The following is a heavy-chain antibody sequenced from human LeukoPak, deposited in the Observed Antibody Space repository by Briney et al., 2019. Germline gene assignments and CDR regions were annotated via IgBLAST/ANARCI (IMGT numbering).Heavy chain of an antibody. CDR1: GGSISSNTYY. V-gene: IGHV4-39*01. Sequence: PSETLSLTCTVSGGSISSNTYYWGWIRQPPGKGLEWIGYIYYSGSTYYNPSLKSRVTISVDTSKNQFSLKLSSVTAADTAVYYCARQGSRGAAGYWGQGTLVTVSS. J-gene: IGHJ4*02. D-gene: IGHD6-13*01. CDR3: ARQGSRGAAGY. CDR2: IYYSGST.